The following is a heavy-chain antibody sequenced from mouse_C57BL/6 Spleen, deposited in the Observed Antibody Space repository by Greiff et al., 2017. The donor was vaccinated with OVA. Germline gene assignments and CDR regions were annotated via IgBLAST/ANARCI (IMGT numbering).Heavy chain of an antibody. J-gene: IGHJ1*03. V-gene: IGHV5-9-1*02. CDR3: TRDGYGSSYGYFDV. D-gene: IGHD1-1*01. CDR1: GFTFSSYA. CDR2: ISSGGDYI. Sequence: EVKLMESGEGLVKPGGSLKLSCAASGFTFSSYAMSWVRQTPEKRLEWVAYISSGGDYIYYADTVKGRFTISRDNARNPLYLQMSSLKSEDTAMYYCTRDGYGSSYGYFDVWGTGTTVTVSS.